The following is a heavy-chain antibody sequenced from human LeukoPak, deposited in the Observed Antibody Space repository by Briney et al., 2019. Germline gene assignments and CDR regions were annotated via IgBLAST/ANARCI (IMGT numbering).Heavy chain of an antibody. CDR1: GFTFSIYE. CDR3: ARTYYYDIDAFDI. Sequence: GGSLRLSCAASGFTFSIYEMNGVRQAPRKGLEWGSYISSSGSTIYYADSVKGRFTISRDNAKNSLYLQMNSLRAEDTAVYYCARTYYYDIDAFDIWGQGTMVTVSS. J-gene: IGHJ3*02. D-gene: IGHD3-22*01. CDR2: ISSSGSTI. V-gene: IGHV3-48*03.